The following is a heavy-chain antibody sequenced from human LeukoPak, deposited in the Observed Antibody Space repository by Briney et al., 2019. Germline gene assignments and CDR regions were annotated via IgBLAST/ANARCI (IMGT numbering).Heavy chain of an antibody. D-gene: IGHD6-19*01. CDR1: GGSVSGYY. J-gene: IGHJ4*02. V-gene: IGHV4-59*02. Sequence: PSETLSLTCTVAGGSVSGYYWSWIRQPPGKGLEWIGYIHYIGSTNYNPSLKSRVTISVDTSNNQFSLKLSYVTAADTAIYYCARGGSKQWLVDDSWGQGTLVTVSS. CDR3: ARGGSKQWLVDDS. CDR2: IHYIGST.